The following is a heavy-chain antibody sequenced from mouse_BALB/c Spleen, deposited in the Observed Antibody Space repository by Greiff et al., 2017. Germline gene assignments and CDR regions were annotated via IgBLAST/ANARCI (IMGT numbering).Heavy chain of an antibody. Sequence: EVKLMESGAELVKPGASVKLSCTASGFNIKDTYMHWVKQRPEQGLEWIGRIDPANGNTKYDPKFQGKATITADTSSNTAYLQLSSLTSEDTAVYYCARWEVTTWFAYWGQGTLVTVSA. J-gene: IGHJ3*01. D-gene: IGHD2-1*01. V-gene: IGHV14-3*02. CDR1: GFNIKDTY. CDR2: IDPANGNT. CDR3: ARWEVTTWFAY.